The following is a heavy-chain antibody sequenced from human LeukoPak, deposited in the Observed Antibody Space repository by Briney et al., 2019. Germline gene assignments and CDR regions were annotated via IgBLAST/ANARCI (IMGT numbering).Heavy chain of an antibody. Sequence: GGSLRLSCAVSGFTFDDYGMSWVRQPPPKGLEWVSGINCNGGSTGYADSVKGRFTISRDNAKNSLYLQMNSLRAEDTALYYCARGNSGWSLSPHFGYYFDYWGQGTLVTVSS. V-gene: IGHV3-20*04. CDR1: GFTFDDYG. CDR2: INCNGGST. J-gene: IGHJ4*02. CDR3: ARGNSGWSLSPHFGYYFDY. D-gene: IGHD6-19*01.